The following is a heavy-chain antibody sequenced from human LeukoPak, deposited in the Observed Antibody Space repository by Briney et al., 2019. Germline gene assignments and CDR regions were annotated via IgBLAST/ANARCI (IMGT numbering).Heavy chain of an antibody. J-gene: IGHJ4*02. Sequence: GRSLRLSCAASGFTFSSYAIHWVRQAPGKGLEWVAVISYDGSTKYNADSVKGRFTISRDNSKNTLYLQMNSLRPEDTAVYYCAGHLGAWYYFDYWGQGTLVTVSS. CDR2: ISYDGSTK. CDR3: AGHLGAWYYFDY. V-gene: IGHV3-30*04. D-gene: IGHD1-26*01. CDR1: GFTFSSYA.